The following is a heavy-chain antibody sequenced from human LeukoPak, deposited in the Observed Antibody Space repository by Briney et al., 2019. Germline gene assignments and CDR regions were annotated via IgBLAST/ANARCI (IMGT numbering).Heavy chain of an antibody. V-gene: IGHV3-11*04. D-gene: IGHD1-26*01. CDR3: ARDVDQGGAELDY. J-gene: IGHJ4*02. Sequence: GGSLRLSCAASGFTFSDYYMSWIRQTPRKGLEWVSYISSSGSTIYYADSVKGRFTISRDNSKNTLYLQMNSLRAEDTAVYYCARDVDQGGAELDYWGQGTLVTVSS. CDR1: GFTFSDYY. CDR2: ISSSGSTI.